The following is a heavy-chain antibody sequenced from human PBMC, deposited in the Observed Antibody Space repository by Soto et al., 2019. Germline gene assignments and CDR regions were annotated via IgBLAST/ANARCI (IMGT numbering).Heavy chain of an antibody. Sequence: ASVKVSCKASGYTFTGYYMHWVRQAPGQGLEWMGWINPNSGGTNYAQKFQGWVTMTRDTSISTAYMELSRLRSDDTAVYYCARDFRPTVTDYGMDVWGQRTTVTV. J-gene: IGHJ6*02. CDR2: INPNSGGT. D-gene: IGHD4-17*01. V-gene: IGHV1-2*04. CDR1: GYTFTGYY. CDR3: ARDFRPTVTDYGMDV.